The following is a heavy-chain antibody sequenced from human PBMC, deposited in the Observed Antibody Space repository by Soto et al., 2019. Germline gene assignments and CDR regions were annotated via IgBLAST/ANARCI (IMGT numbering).Heavy chain of an antibody. CDR1: GYSFTSYW. V-gene: IGHV5-51*01. CDR3: ASSIAAAGTYNWFDP. Sequence: GESLKISCKGSGYSFTSYWIGWVRQMPGKGLEWMGIIYPGDSDTRYSPSFQGQVTISADKSISIAYLQWSSLKASDTAMYYCASSIAAAGTYNWFDPWGQGTLVTVSS. D-gene: IGHD6-13*01. CDR2: IYPGDSDT. J-gene: IGHJ5*02.